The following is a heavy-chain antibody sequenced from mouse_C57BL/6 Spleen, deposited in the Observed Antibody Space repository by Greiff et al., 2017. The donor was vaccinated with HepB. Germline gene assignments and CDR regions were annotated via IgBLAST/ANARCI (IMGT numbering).Heavy chain of an antibody. J-gene: IGHJ2*01. CDR3: ARRVYGSSGNYFDY. V-gene: IGHV1-18*01. Sequence: VQLKESGPELVKPGASVKIPCKASGYTFTDYNMDWVKQSHGKSLEWIGDINPNNGGTSYNQKFKGQATLTVDKSSSTAYMELRSLTSEDTAVYYCARRVYGSSGNYFDYWGQGTTLTVSS. D-gene: IGHD1-1*01. CDR1: GYTFTDYN. CDR2: INPNNGGT.